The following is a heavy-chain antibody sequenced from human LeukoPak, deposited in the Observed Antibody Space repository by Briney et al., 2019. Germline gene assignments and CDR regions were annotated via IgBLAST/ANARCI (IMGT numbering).Heavy chain of an antibody. Sequence: GGSLRLSCAASGFTFSSSWMNWVRQAPGKGLEWVANIGEDGNEKYYVDSVKGRFTISRDNAKNSLYLQMNSLRVEDTAVYYCARNWAMLDYRGQGILVTVSS. CDR1: GFTFSSSW. CDR3: ARNWAMLDY. V-gene: IGHV3-7*04. CDR2: IGEDGNEK. J-gene: IGHJ4*02. D-gene: IGHD2-2*01.